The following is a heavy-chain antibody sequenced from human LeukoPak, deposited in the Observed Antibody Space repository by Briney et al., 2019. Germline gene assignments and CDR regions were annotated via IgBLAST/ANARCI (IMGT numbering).Heavy chain of an antibody. CDR1: GGSISSSSYY. V-gene: IGHV4-39*01. CDR3: ARQEGWGILTGYYKHFDY. CDR2: IYYSGST. D-gene: IGHD3-9*01. J-gene: IGHJ4*02. Sequence: SETLSLTCTVSGGSISSSSYYWGWIRQPPGKGLEWIGSIYYSGSTYYNPSLKSRVTISVDTSKNQFSLKLSSVTAADTAVYYCARQEGWGILTGYYKHFDYWGQGALVTVSS.